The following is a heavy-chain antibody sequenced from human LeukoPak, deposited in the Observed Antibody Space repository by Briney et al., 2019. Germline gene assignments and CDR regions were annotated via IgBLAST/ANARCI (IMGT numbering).Heavy chain of an antibody. CDR2: ISSSSYI. Sequence: GGSLRLSCAASGFTFSTYSMNWVRQAPGKGLEWVSSISSSSYIYYADSVKGRFTISRDNAKNSLYLQMNSLRPEDTAVYYCAKSLNQNVAITTSYFDYWGQGTLVTVSS. D-gene: IGHD3-22*01. CDR1: GFTFSTYS. V-gene: IGHV3-21*01. CDR3: AKSLNQNVAITTSYFDY. J-gene: IGHJ4*02.